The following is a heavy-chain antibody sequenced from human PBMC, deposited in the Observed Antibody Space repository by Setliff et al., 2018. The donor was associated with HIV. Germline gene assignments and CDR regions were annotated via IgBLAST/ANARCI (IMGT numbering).Heavy chain of an antibody. V-gene: IGHV1-18*01. D-gene: IGHD2-2*01. CDR2: ISAYNGNT. CDR1: GYTFNNYS. CDR3: AREGGYCSSTSCLDY. J-gene: IGHJ4*02. Sequence: ASVKVSCKASGYTFNNYSVTWVRQAPGHGLEWMGWISAYNGNTNYAPNLRGRVTMTTDTSASTAYMELRSLRSDDTAVYYCAREGGYCSSTSCLDYWGQGTLVTVSS.